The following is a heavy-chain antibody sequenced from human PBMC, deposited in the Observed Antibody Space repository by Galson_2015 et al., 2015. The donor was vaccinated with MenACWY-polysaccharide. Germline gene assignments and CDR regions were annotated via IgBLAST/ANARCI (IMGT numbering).Heavy chain of an antibody. J-gene: IGHJ4*02. D-gene: IGHD4-17*01. CDR1: GYTFNTYA. V-gene: IGHV7-4-1*02. CDR3: ARDPKQKPTAVPAGLFDY. CDR2: INTNTGNP. Sequence: SVKVSCKASGYTFNTYAMNWVRQAPGQGLEWVGGINTNTGNPTYAQGFTGRFVFSLDASVSTAYLQISSLKAEDTAVYYCARDPKQKPTAVPAGLFDYWGQGTLVAGAS.